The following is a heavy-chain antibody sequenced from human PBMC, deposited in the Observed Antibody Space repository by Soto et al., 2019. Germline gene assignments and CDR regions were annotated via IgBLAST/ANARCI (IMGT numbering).Heavy chain of an antibody. J-gene: IGHJ6*02. CDR2: IRSKAYGGTT. CDR1: GFTFGDYA. V-gene: IGHV3-49*03. Sequence: GGSLRLSCTASGFTFGDYAMSWFRQAPGKGLEWVGFIRSKAYGGTTEYAASVKGRFTISRDDSKSIAYLQMNSLKTEDTAVYYCTREDTIFGVVSFGYYYYYGMDVWGQGTTVTVSS. D-gene: IGHD3-3*01. CDR3: TREDTIFGVVSFGYYYYYGMDV.